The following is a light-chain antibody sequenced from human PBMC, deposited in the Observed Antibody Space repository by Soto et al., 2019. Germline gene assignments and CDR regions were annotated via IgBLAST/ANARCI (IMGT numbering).Light chain of an antibody. CDR2: DSS. J-gene: IGKJ2*01. CDR3: QQLSHYPYT. V-gene: IGKV1-9*01. Sequence: DSPFTPAPSFLSASVEDRVTISCRASYDISSSLAWYQQEPGKPPQLLIYDSSTLQTGVPSRFTGSGSGRKFTLTLSGLQFGEFGTYFCQQLSHYPYTFGQGTKLEI. CDR1: YDISSS.